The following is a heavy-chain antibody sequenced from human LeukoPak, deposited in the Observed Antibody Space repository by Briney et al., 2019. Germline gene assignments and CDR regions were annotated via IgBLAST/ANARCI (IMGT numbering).Heavy chain of an antibody. J-gene: IGHJ4*02. CDR2: IYHSGST. V-gene: IGHV4-38-2*02. CDR3: ASLTTGRRDFDY. CDR1: GYSISSGYF. D-gene: IGHD1-1*01. Sequence: SETLSLACTVSGYSISSGYFWGWIRQPPGKGLEWIGSIYHSGSTYYSPSLKSRVTISVDTSKNQFSLKLSSVTAADTAVYYCASLTTGRRDFDYRGQGTLVTVSS.